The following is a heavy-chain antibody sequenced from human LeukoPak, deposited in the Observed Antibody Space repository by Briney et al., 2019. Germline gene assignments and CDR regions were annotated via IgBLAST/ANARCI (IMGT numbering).Heavy chain of an antibody. J-gene: IGHJ4*02. Sequence: PSETLSLTCTVSGGSISSYYWSWIRQSPGKGLEWIGYIYNSGSTDYNPSLKSRVTISVDTSKNQFSLKLSSVTAADTAVYFRARANFDGYYFDYWGQGILVALSS. CDR1: GGSISSYY. D-gene: IGHD1-1*01. CDR3: ARANFDGYYFDY. V-gene: IGHV4-59*01. CDR2: IYNSGST.